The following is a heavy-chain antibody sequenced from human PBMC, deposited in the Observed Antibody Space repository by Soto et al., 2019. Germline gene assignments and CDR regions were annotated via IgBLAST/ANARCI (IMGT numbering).Heavy chain of an antibody. CDR2: INHSGST. CDR1: GGSFIGYY. V-gene: IGHV4-34*01. J-gene: IGHJ4*02. Sequence: SETLSLTCAVYGGSFIGYYWSWSRQPPGKGLEWIGEINHSGSTNYNPSLKSRVTISVDTSKNQFSLKLSSVTAADTAVYYCARHDYVWGSYRYQGPFDYWGQGTLVTVSS. CDR3: ARHDYVWGSYRYQGPFDY. D-gene: IGHD3-16*02.